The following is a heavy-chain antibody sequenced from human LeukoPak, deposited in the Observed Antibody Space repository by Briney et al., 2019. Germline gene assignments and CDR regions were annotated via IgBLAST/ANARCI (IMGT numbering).Heavy chain of an antibody. V-gene: IGHV3-23*01. J-gene: IGHJ4*02. CDR2: ISGSGGST. Sequence: GGSLRLSCAASGFTVSSYAVSWVRQAPGKGLEWVSAISGSGGSTYYADSVKGRFTISRDNSKNTLYLQVNSLRAEDTAVYYCAKVPTTVTDDYWGQGTLVTVSS. CDR3: AKVPTTVTDDY. D-gene: IGHD4-17*01. CDR1: GFTVSSYA.